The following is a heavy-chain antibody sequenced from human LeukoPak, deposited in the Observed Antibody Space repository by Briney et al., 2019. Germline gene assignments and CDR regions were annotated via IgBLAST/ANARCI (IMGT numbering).Heavy chain of an antibody. CDR2: IGTAGDT. CDR1: GFTFSSYD. V-gene: IGHV3-13*01. CDR3: ASRGRITMIVVVMPKYRFDY. J-gene: IGHJ4*02. D-gene: IGHD3-22*01. Sequence: GWSLRLSCAASGFTFSSYDMHWVRQGAGKGLEWVSVIGTAGDTYYPGSITGRLTISIDNSKNTLYLPMNSLRADDTHVYYCASRGRITMIVVVMPKYRFDYWGQGTLVTVSS.